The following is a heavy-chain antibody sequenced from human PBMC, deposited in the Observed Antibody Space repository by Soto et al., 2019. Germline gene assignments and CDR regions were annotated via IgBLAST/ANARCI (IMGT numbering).Heavy chain of an antibody. D-gene: IGHD3-10*01. CDR1: GFSFGDSY. J-gene: IGHJ4*02. Sequence: QVQLVESGGGLVKPGGYLRLACAASGFSFGDSYMSWVRQAPGKGLEWLSYISGGSSYTNYADSVKGRFTISRDNAKRSLYLELNTLRADDTAVYYCAKTSVAASGYYFDHWGPGNGVTGSS. CDR3: AKTSVAASGYYFDH. CDR2: ISGGSSYT. V-gene: IGHV3-11*06.